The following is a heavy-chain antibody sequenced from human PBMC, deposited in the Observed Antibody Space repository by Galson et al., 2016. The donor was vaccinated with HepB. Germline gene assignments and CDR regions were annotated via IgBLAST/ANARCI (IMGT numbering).Heavy chain of an antibody. CDR1: GITFSNAW. Sequence: SLRLSCAASGITFSNAWMSWVRQAPGKGLEWVGRIKSKADGGTTDYAAAVNGRFTISRDDSKNTLYLQMNSLQTEDTAMYHCTTLYDDRRYSDLWGRGTLVTVSS. V-gene: IGHV3-15*01. D-gene: IGHD2-2*02. J-gene: IGHJ2*01. CDR2: IKSKADGGTT. CDR3: TTLYDDRRYSDL.